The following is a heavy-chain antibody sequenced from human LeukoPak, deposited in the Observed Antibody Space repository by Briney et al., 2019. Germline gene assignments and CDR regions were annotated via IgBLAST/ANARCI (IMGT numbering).Heavy chain of an antibody. CDR1: GGSISSYY. CDR3: ARDFGYSTAGDHYYGMDV. V-gene: IGHV4-59*01. Sequence: SETLSLTCTVSGGSISSYYWSWIRQPPGKGLEWIGYIYYSGSTNYNPSLKSRVTISLDTSKMQFSLRLSSVTAADTAMYFCARDFGYSTAGDHYYGMDVWGQGTTVSVSS. J-gene: IGHJ6*02. CDR2: IYYSGST. D-gene: IGHD5-12*01.